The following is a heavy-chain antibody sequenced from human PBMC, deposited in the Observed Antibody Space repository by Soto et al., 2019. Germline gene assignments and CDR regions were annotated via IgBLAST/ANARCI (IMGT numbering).Heavy chain of an antibody. V-gene: IGHV4-59*08. Sequence: SETLSLTCTVSGGSISSYYWSWIRQPPGKGLEWIGYIYYSGSTNYNPSLKIRVTISVDTSKNQFSLKLTSVTAADTAVYYCAIQNWDGGDAFDIWGQGTMVTVSS. CDR3: AIQNWDGGDAFDI. CDR2: IYYSGST. J-gene: IGHJ3*02. D-gene: IGHD1-1*01. CDR1: GGSISSYY.